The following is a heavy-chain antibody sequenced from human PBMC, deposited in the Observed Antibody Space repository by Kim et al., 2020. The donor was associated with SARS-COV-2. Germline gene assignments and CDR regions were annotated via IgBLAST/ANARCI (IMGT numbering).Heavy chain of an antibody. CDR2: IIPIFGTP. D-gene: IGHD2-15*01. V-gene: IGHV1-69*13. CDR1: GGTFGTYI. J-gene: IGHJ4*02. Sequence: SVKVSCKASGGTFGTYIITWVRQAPGQGLEWMGGIIPIFGTPDYAQNFQGRVTISADESTSTAYMQLSSLRSEDTAVYYCAKKEIVGPLDCWGQGTLVTVSS. CDR3: AKKEIVGPLDC.